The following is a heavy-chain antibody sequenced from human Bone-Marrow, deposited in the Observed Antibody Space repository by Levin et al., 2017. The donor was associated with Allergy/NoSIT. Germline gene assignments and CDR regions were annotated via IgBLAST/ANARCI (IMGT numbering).Heavy chain of an antibody. CDR1: GFTFSRFS. Sequence: PGGSLRLSCAASGFTFSRFSMTWVRQGPGKGLEWVSIIDKSGATIYYADSVKGRFTISRDNSKNTLYLQMSSLRAEDTAIYYCAKEFSDYPDPFDYWGQGTLVTVAS. D-gene: IGHD4-17*01. V-gene: IGHV3-23*01. J-gene: IGHJ4*02. CDR2: IDKSGATI. CDR3: AKEFSDYPDPFDY.